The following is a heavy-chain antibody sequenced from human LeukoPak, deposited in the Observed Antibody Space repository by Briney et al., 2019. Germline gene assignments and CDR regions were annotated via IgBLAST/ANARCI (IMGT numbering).Heavy chain of an antibody. CDR2: INHSGST. D-gene: IGHD3-10*01. J-gene: IGHJ5*02. CDR1: GGSISSYY. V-gene: IGHV4-34*01. Sequence: SETLSLTCTVSGGSISSYYWSWIRQPPGKGLEWIGEINHSGSTNYNPSLKSRVTISVDTSKNQFSLKLSSVTAADTAVYYCARRGYGSGSYYDPWGQGTLVTVSS. CDR3: ARRGYGSGSYYDP.